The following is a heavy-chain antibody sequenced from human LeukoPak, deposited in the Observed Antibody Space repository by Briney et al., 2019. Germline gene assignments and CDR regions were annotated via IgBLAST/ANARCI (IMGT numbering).Heavy chain of an antibody. V-gene: IGHV4-39*07. CDR3: ARGRRGVYFDY. Sequence: SETLSLTCTVSGGSISSSSYYRGWIRQPPGKGLEWIGSIYYSGSTYYNPSLKSRVTISVDTSKNQFSLKLSSVTAADTAVYYCARGRRGVYFDYWGQGTLVTVSS. CDR2: IYYSGST. J-gene: IGHJ4*02. CDR1: GGSISSSSYY.